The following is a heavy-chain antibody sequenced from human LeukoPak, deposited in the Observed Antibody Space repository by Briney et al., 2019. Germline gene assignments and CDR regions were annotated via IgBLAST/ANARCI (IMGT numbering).Heavy chain of an antibody. CDR2: ISSSGSTI. CDR3: ARDLGGAAGAFDI. J-gene: IGHJ3*02. CDR1: GFTFSSYE. V-gene: IGHV3-48*03. D-gene: IGHD6-13*01. Sequence: GGSLRLSCAASGFTFSSYEMNWVRQAPGKGLEWVSYISSSGSTIYYADSVKGRFTNSRDNAKKSLYLHMNGLRAEDTALYYCARDLGGAAGAFDIWGHGTMVTVSS.